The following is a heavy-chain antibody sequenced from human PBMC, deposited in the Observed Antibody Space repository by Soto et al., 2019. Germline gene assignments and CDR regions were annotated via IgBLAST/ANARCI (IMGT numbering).Heavy chain of an antibody. CDR3: GRIPRYSFPTSDPLDN. Sequence: QVHLLQSGPEMKKPGSSVTVSCKASGGTFNTYTFSWVRRAPGQGLEWMGSIIPIFGTANYAPRFQGRLPITADQFATTTYMELTSLTSEDTAFYYCGRIPRYSFPTSDPLDNWGQGTLVTVSS. D-gene: IGHD5-18*01. J-gene: IGHJ4*02. V-gene: IGHV1-69*08. CDR1: GGTFNTYT. CDR2: IIPIFGTA.